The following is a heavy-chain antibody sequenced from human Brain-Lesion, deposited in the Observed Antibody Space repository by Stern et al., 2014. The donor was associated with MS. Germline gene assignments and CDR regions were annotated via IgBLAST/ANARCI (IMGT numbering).Heavy chain of an antibody. CDR1: GGSTSTRSYY. Sequence: QLHLQESGPGLVKPSQTLSLTCTVSGGSTSTRSYYWGWIRQPPGRGLEWIGSIYSSGNSFYNPSLKTRLTISLDTSKNQFSLRLNSVTATDTAVYYCARGPLEGMDMKPFFYAMDVWGHGTTVTVSS. D-gene: IGHD2-2*03. CDR2: IYSSGNS. CDR3: ARGPLEGMDMKPFFYAMDV. J-gene: IGHJ6*02. V-gene: IGHV4-30-4*01.